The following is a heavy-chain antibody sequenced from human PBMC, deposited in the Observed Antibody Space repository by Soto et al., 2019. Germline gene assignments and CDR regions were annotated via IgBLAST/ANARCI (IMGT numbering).Heavy chain of an antibody. J-gene: IGHJ6*02. V-gene: IGHV3-73*01. D-gene: IGHD4-17*01. CDR2: IRSKGNNYAT. CDR3: ARLITTEAGHYYDFDV. Sequence: GGSLRLSCAASGFTLSGSAVHWVRQASGKGLEWLGRIRSKGNNYATTYAAPVKGRFTISRDDSKNTTYLQMNSLNTEDTAVYFCARLITTEAGHYYDFDVWGQGATVTVSS. CDR1: GFTLSGSA.